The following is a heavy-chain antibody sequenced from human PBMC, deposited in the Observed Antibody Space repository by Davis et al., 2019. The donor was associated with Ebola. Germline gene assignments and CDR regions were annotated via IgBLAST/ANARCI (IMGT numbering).Heavy chain of an antibody. Sequence: AASVKVSCKASGYTFTSYGISWVRQAPGQGLEWMGWISAYNGNTNYAQKLQGRVTMTTDTSTSTAYMELSGLRPDDTAMYYCATYTMTPLPFDYWGQGTLVTVSS. V-gene: IGHV1-18*01. D-gene: IGHD4-17*01. CDR1: GYTFTSYG. CDR3: ATYTMTPLPFDY. CDR2: ISAYNGNT. J-gene: IGHJ4*02.